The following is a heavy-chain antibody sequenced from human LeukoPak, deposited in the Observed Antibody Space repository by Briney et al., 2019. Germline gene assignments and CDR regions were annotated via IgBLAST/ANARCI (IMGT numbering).Heavy chain of an antibody. CDR1: GFTFSSYS. CDR2: ISSSSSSYI. CDR3: AREEAYSSSWYSLVGFDP. J-gene: IGHJ5*02. V-gene: IGHV3-21*01. Sequence: GGSLRLSCAASGFTFSSYSMNWVRQAPGKGLEWVSSISSSSSSYIYYADSVKGRFTISRDNAKNSLYLQMNSLRAEDTAVYYCAREEAYSSSWYSLVGFDPWGQGTLVTFSS. D-gene: IGHD6-13*01.